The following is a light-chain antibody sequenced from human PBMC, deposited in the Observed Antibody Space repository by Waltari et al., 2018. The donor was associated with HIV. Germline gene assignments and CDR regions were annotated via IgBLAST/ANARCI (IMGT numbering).Light chain of an antibody. CDR3: SSYVEGGAYV. Sequence: QSALAQPASVSGSPGQSITIFCTGTNDDIGSMYYVSWYKCVPYQAPQLPSFDVNRRPSGTSHRFSGFKSGYTASLMIFGLQPEDEADYFCSSYVEGGAYVFGAGTKVTVL. CDR1: NDDIGSMYY. J-gene: IGLJ1*01. CDR2: DVN. V-gene: IGLV2-23*02.